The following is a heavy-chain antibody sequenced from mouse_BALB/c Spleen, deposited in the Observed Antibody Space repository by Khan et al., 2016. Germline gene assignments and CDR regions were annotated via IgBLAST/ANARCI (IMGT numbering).Heavy chain of an antibody. J-gene: IGHJ1*01. CDR1: GFSLTTYG. V-gene: IGHV2-9*02. CDR2: IWAGGYT. CDR3: ARDDYDGYVDV. Sequence: QVQLQESGPGLVAPSQSLSITCTVSGFSLTTYGVHWVRQPPGKGLEWLGVIWAGGYTNYNSALMSRLNIITDNSKSQVFLKLNSLQTADTAIYYCARDDYDGYVDVWGAGTTVTVSA. D-gene: IGHD2-4*01.